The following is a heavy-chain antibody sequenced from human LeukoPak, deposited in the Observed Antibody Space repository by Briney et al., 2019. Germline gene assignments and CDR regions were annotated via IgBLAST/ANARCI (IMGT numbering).Heavy chain of an antibody. D-gene: IGHD3-10*02. CDR3: AELGITMIGGV. CDR1: GFTFSSYE. CDR2: ISSSGSTI. J-gene: IGHJ6*04. Sequence: GGSLRLSCAASGFTFSSYEMDWVRQAPGKGLEWVSYISSSGSTIYYADSVKGRFTISRDNAKNSLYLQMNSLRAEDTAVYYCAELGITMIGGVWGRGTTVTISS. V-gene: IGHV3-48*03.